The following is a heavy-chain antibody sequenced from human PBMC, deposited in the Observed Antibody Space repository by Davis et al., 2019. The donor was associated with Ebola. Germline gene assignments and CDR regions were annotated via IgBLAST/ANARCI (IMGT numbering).Heavy chain of an antibody. V-gene: IGHV4-39*01. CDR3: AGAFDL. J-gene: IGHJ3*01. CDR1: SGSISSSGYY. Sequence: MPSETLSLTCTVSSGSISSSGYYWGWIRQPPGKGLEWIGSIYYSGSTYYNQSLKSRVTISIDTSKNQFSLKLSSVTAADTAVDYCAGAFDLWGPGTMVTVSS. CDR2: IYYSGST.